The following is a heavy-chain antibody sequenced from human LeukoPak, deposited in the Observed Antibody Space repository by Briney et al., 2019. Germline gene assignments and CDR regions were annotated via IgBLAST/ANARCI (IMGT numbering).Heavy chain of an antibody. Sequence: SETLSLTCTVSGGSISSGGYYWSWIRQHPGKGLVWIGYIYYSGSTYYNPSLKSRVTISVDTSKNQFSLKLSSVTAADTAVYYCARDFRRSGWDYFDYWGQGTLVTVSS. CDR2: IYYSGST. D-gene: IGHD6-19*01. V-gene: IGHV4-31*03. CDR3: ARDFRRSGWDYFDY. CDR1: GGSISSGGYY. J-gene: IGHJ4*02.